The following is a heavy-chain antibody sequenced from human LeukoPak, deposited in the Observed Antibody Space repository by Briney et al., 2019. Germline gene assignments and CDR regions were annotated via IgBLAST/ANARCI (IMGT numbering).Heavy chain of an antibody. J-gene: IGHJ4*02. Sequence: PSETPSLTCTVSGGSISSYYWSWIRQPPGKGLEWIGYIYYSGSTNYNPSLKSRVTISVDTSKNQFSLKLSSVTAADTAVYYCARAGWDDFWSGYSYSFDYWGQGTLVTVSS. CDR3: ARAGWDDFWSGYSYSFDY. V-gene: IGHV4-59*01. CDR2: IYYSGST. D-gene: IGHD3-3*01. CDR1: GGSISSYY.